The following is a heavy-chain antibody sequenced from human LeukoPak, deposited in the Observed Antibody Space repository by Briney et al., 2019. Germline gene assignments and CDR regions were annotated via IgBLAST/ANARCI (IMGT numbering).Heavy chain of an antibody. Sequence: ASVKVSCKASGYTFTGYYMHWVRQAPGQGLEWMGWISAYNGNTNYAQKLQGRVTMTTDTSTSTAYMELRSLRSDDTAVYYCGMWLGDYFYYWGQGTLVTVSS. CDR1: GYTFTGYY. CDR2: ISAYNGNT. J-gene: IGHJ4*02. V-gene: IGHV1-18*04. CDR3: GMWLGDYFYY. D-gene: IGHD6-19*01.